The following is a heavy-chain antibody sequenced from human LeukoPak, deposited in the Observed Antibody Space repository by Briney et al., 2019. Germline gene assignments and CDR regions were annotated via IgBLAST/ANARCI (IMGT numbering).Heavy chain of an antibody. CDR2: IYYSGST. CDR3: ARAVPYNWNPWWFDP. Sequence: SETLSLTCTVSGGSISSYYWSWIRQPPGKGLGWIGYIYYSGSTNYNPSLKSRVTISVDTSKNQFSLKLSSVTAADTAVYYCARAVPYNWNPWWFDPWGQGTLVTVSS. V-gene: IGHV4-59*01. J-gene: IGHJ5*02. D-gene: IGHD1-20*01. CDR1: GGSISSYY.